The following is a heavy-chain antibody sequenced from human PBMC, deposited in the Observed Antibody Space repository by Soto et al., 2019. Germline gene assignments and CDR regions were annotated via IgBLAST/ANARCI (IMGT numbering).Heavy chain of an antibody. V-gene: IGHV3-15*07. CDR2: IKAEADGGAA. J-gene: IGHJ1*01. D-gene: IGHD6-13*01. Sequence: GGSLRLSCEGSGFTFSQVWLNWVRQTPGGGLEWVGRIKAEADGGAAEFAAPVKGRFTISRDDSKNTLYLQMTSLKTEDTAVYYCTTDEPYSRSWPPVFEHWGQGTLVTVSS. CDR1: GFTFSQVW. CDR3: TTDEPYSRSWPPVFEH.